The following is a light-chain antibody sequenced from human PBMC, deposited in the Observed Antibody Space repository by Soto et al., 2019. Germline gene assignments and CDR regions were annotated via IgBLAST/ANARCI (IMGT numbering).Light chain of an antibody. CDR1: QSVSSN. V-gene: IGKV3-15*01. CDR3: QQYNNWPTT. J-gene: IGKJ1*01. CDR2: GAS. Sequence: EIVMTQSPATLSVSPGERATLSCRASQSVSSNLAWYQHKPGQAPRLLIYGASTRATGIPARFSGSGSGTEFTLTINSLQSEDFAVYYCQQYNNWPTTFGQGTKVDI.